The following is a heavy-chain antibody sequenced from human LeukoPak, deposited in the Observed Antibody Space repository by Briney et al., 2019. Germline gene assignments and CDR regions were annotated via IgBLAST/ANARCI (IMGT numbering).Heavy chain of an antibody. CDR3: VMWRALVG. J-gene: IGHJ4*02. D-gene: IGHD1-26*01. CDR2: ISSSSSYI. V-gene: IGHV3-21*01. Sequence: GGSLRLSCAASGFIFSNYSMNWVRQAPGKGLEWVSSISSSSSYIYYADSVKGRFTISRDNAKNSLYLQMNSLRAEDTAVYYCVMWRALVGWGQGTLVTVSS. CDR1: GFIFSNYS.